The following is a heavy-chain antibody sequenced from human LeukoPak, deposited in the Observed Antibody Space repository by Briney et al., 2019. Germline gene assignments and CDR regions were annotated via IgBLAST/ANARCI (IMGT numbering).Heavy chain of an antibody. Sequence: SETLSLTCTVSGGSISSYYWSWIRQTPGKGLEWIGYIYYSGRTNYNPSLTSRVTISVDTSKHQFSLKLSSVTAADTAVYYCARVGYYYDSSGPNWFDPWGQGTLVTVSS. J-gene: IGHJ5*02. V-gene: IGHV4-59*01. CDR2: IYYSGRT. CDR3: ARVGYYYDSSGPNWFDP. D-gene: IGHD3-22*01. CDR1: GGSISSYY.